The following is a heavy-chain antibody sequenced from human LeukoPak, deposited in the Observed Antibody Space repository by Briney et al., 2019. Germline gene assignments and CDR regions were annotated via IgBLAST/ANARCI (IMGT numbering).Heavy chain of an antibody. V-gene: IGHV3-11*04. CDR2: ISSSGSTI. Sequence: GGSLRLSCAASGFTFSDYYMSWIRQAPGKGLEWVSYISSSGSTIYYADSVKGRFAISRDNAKNSLYLQMNSLRAEDTAVYYCARVKSCSSTSCYPVYWGQGTLVTISS. CDR3: ARVKSCSSTSCYPVY. J-gene: IGHJ4*02. CDR1: GFTFSDYY. D-gene: IGHD2-2*01.